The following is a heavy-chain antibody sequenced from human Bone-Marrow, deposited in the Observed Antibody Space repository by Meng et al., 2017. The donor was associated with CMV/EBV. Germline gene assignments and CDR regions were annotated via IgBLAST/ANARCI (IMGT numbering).Heavy chain of an antibody. CDR1: RGSFSGYY. D-gene: IGHD3-22*01. Sequence: SETLSLTCAVYRGSFSGYYWSWIRQPPGKGLEWLGEINHSGGTNCNPSLESRVTISVDTSKNQFSLKLSSLTAADTAVYYCARGRGESYYDSSGPRFAYFDYWGQGSLVTVSS. V-gene: IGHV4-34*01. CDR3: ARGRGESYYDSSGPRFAYFDY. CDR2: INHSGGT. J-gene: IGHJ4*02.